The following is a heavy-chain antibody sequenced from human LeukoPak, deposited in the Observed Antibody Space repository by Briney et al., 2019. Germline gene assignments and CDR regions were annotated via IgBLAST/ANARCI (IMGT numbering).Heavy chain of an antibody. V-gene: IGHV3-23*01. CDR1: GFTFSSYA. J-gene: IGHJ4*02. CDR2: ISGSGDST. Sequence: SGGSLRLSCAASGFTFSSYAMNWVRRAPGKGLEWVSVISGSGDSTYYADSVKGRFTISRDNSRNTLYLQMNSLRAEDTAVYYCARSGDFDYWGQGTLVTVSS. D-gene: IGHD1-26*01. CDR3: ARSGDFDY.